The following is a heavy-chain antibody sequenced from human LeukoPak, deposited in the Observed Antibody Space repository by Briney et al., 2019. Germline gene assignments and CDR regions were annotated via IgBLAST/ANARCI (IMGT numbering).Heavy chain of an antibody. J-gene: IGHJ6*02. CDR1: GGSISSYY. Sequence: SETLSLTCTVSGGSISSYYWSWIRQPPGKGLEWIGYIYYSGSTNYNPSLKSRVTISVDTSKNQFSLKLSSVTAADTAVYYCARADYGGNSGVYYYGMDVWGQGTTVTVSS. V-gene: IGHV4-59*01. D-gene: IGHD4-23*01. CDR2: IYYSGST. CDR3: ARADYGGNSGVYYYGMDV.